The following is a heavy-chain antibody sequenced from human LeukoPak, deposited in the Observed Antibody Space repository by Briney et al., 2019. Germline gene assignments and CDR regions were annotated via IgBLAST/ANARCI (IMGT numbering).Heavy chain of an antibody. D-gene: IGHD5-18*01. CDR1: GFTFSGSA. CDR2: ISYDGYNK. Sequence: PGGSLRLSCAASGFTFSGSAMHWVRQAPGKGLEWVAVISYDGYNKYYADSVKGRFTISRDNSKNTLYLQMNSLRAEDTAVYYCARIQVDTAIWGQGTMVTVSS. V-gene: IGHV3-30*04. CDR3: ARIQVDTAI. J-gene: IGHJ3*02.